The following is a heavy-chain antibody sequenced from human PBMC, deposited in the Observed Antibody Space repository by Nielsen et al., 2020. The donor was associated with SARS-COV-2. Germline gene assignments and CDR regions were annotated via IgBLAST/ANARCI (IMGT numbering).Heavy chain of an antibody. J-gene: IGHJ4*02. CDR3: ASGAVAGGY. CDR2: IKQDGSEK. D-gene: IGHD3-16*01. Sequence: GESLKISCAASGFTFSSYWMSWVRQAPGKGLEWVANIKQDGSEKYYVDSVKGRFTISRDNAKNSLYLQMNSLRAEDTAVYYCASGAVAGGYWGQGTLVTVSS. CDR1: GFTFSSYW. V-gene: IGHV3-7*01.